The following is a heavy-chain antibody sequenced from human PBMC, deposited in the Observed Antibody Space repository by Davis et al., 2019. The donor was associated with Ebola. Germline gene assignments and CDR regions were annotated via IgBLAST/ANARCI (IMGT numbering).Heavy chain of an antibody. CDR3: ARRDRGSSLYYYYYMDV. CDR1: GFTFGTYA. J-gene: IGHJ6*03. D-gene: IGHD6-6*01. V-gene: IGHV3-30*03. CDR2: ISYDGRNT. Sequence: PGGSLRLSCVASGFTFGTYAMHWVRQAPGKGLEWVAFISYDGRNTEYGDAVKGRFTISRDSSKNTLYLQMNSLRAEDTAVYYCARRDRGSSLYYYYYMDVWGKGTTVTVSS.